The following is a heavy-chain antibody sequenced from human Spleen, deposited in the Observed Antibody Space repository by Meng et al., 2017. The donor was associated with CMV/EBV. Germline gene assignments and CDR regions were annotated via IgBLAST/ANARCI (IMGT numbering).Heavy chain of an antibody. CDR3: VYKRSYYYDGTDFYFDY. Sequence: FSLATGGVRVGWIRQPPGKALEWLALIYWTDDKRFSPSLKNRLTITKDTSKNQVVLTMTAMDPVDTATYYCVYKRSYYYDGTDFYFDYWGQGTLVTSPQ. D-gene: IGHD3-22*01. CDR1: FSLATGGVR. V-gene: IGHV2-5*01. CDR2: IYWTDDK. J-gene: IGHJ4*02.